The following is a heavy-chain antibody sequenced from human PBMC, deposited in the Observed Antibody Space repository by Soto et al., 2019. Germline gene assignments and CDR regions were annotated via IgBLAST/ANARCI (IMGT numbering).Heavy chain of an antibody. Sequence: GASVKVSCKASGGTFSSYAISWVRQAPGQGLEWMGGIIPIFGTANYAQKFQGRVTITADKSTSTAYMELSSLRSEDTAVYYCAGLSYSSSPARHFDYWGQGTLVTVSS. CDR3: AGLSYSSSPARHFDY. CDR2: IIPIFGTA. V-gene: IGHV1-69*06. J-gene: IGHJ4*02. CDR1: GGTFSSYA. D-gene: IGHD6-13*01.